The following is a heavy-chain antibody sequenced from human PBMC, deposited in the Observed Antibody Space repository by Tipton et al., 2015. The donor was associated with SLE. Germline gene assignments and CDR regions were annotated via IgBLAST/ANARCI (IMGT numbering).Heavy chain of an antibody. Sequence: SLRLSCAASGFTFDDYAMHWVRQAPGKGLEWVSGISWNSGSIGYADSVKGRFTISRDNAKNSLYLQMNSLRAEDTALYYCAKGLGGYSYGPLDYWGQGTLVTVSS. CDR2: ISWNSGSI. V-gene: IGHV3-9*01. CDR3: AKGLGGYSYGPLDY. J-gene: IGHJ4*02. D-gene: IGHD5-18*01. CDR1: GFTFDDYA.